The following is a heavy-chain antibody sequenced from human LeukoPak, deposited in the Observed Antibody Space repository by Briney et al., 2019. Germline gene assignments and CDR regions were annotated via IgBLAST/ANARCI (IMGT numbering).Heavy chain of an antibody. D-gene: IGHD3-22*01. Sequence: ASVKVSCKASGYTFTGYYMHWVRQAPGQGLEWMGRINPNSGGTNYAQKFQGRVTITTDESTSTAYMELSSLRSEDTAVYYCANTLDYYDSSGYSNWGQGTLVTVSS. CDR1: GYTFTGYY. CDR2: INPNSGGT. CDR3: ANTLDYYDSSGYSN. V-gene: IGHV1-2*06. J-gene: IGHJ4*02.